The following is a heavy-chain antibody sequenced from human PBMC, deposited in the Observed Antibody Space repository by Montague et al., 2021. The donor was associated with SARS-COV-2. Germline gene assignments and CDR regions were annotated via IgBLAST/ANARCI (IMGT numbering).Heavy chain of an antibody. CDR3: ARDLHHTSCSTCVTPYRFEP. CDR2: IYSSGST. V-gene: IGHV4-31*03. D-gene: IGHD2-8*01. Sequence: TLSLTCNVSGDSINSSDHYWSWIRQHPGEGLEWIGNIYSSGSTYYNPSLKSRVTISADTSKNQFSLKLSSVTAADTAVHYCARDLHHTSCSTCVTPYRFEPWGQGTLVTVSS. J-gene: IGHJ5*02. CDR1: GDSINSSDHY.